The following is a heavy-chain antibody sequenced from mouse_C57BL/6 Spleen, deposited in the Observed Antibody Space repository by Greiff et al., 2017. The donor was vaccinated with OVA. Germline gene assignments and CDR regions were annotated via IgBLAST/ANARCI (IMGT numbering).Heavy chain of an antibody. CDR2: ISYDGSN. J-gene: IGHJ1*03. CDR3: ARASPHYYGSSDKYFDV. D-gene: IGHD1-1*01. Sequence: EVKLMESGPGLVKPSQSLSLTCSVPGYSITSGYYWNWIRQFPGNKLEWMGYISYDGSNNYNPSLKNRISITRDTSKNQFFLKLNSVTTEDTATYYCARASPHYYGSSDKYFDVWGTGTTVTVSS. CDR1: GYSITSGYY. V-gene: IGHV3-6*01.